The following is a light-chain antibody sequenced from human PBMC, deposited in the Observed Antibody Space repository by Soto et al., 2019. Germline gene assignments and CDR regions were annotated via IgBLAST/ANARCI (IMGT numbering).Light chain of an antibody. CDR2: GVS. J-gene: IGKJ5*01. Sequence: DIHMTQSPSSLSPSVGDRVNLTCRASQSINRHLNWYPQNARSAPRLLIYGVSNLQSGVPPRFRGGGSGTEFTLTISSLLTEDFATYQCQQGLSNPVTFGQGTR. V-gene: IGKV1-39*01. CDR1: QSINRH. CDR3: QQGLSNPVT.